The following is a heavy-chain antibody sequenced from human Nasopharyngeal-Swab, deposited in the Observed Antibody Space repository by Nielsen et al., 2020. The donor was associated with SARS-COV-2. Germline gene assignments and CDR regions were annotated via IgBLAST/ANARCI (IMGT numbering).Heavy chain of an antibody. D-gene: IGHD3-22*01. Sequence: WIRQPPGKALEWLARIFSNDEKSYSTSLKSRLTISKDTSKSQVVLTMTNMDPVDTATYYCARIRMGYYDSSGYYSYWYFDLWGRGTLVTVSS. CDR2: IFSNDEK. J-gene: IGHJ2*01. CDR3: ARIRMGYYDSSGYYSYWYFDL. V-gene: IGHV2-26*01.